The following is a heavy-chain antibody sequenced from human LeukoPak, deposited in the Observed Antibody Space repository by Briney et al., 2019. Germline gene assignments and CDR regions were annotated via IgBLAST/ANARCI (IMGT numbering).Heavy chain of an antibody. V-gene: IGHV1-2*02. D-gene: IGHD2-15*01. CDR2: INPSRGGT. J-gene: IGHJ6*02. CDR1: GYTFTRYY. CDR3: ARDDIVVVRRYYGMDV. Sequence: GASVKVSFKSSGYTFTRYYLHWLRQAPPQGLEWVGLINPSRGGTNYAQKFQGSDTMTRDTSISTAYLELGSLRSDDTAVYYCARDDIVVVRRYYGMDVWGQGTTVTVSS.